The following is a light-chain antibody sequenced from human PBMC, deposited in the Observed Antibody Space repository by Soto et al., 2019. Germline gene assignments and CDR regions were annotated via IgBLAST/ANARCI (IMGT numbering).Light chain of an antibody. Sequence: DIQLTQSPSTLSASVGDRVTITCRACQSVSSWLAWYQQKPGKAPKLLIFDVSNLESGVPSRFSGSGSGTEFTLTINSLHFDDFATYYCQQYDYSRTFGQGTKLEIK. CDR3: QQYDYSRT. V-gene: IGKV1-5*01. CDR2: DVS. CDR1: QSVSSW. J-gene: IGKJ1*01.